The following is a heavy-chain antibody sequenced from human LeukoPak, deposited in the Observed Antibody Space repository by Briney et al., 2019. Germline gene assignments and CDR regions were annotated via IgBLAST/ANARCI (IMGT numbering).Heavy chain of an antibody. CDR1: GGSISSYY. Sequence: PSETLSLTCTVSGGSISSYYWSWIRQPPGKGLEWIGYIYYSGSTNYNPSLKSRVTISVDTSKNQFSLKLSSVTAADTAVYYCARGVEMATISAFDIWGQGTMVTVSS. V-gene: IGHV4-59*01. CDR3: ARGVEMATISAFDI. CDR2: IYYSGST. J-gene: IGHJ3*02. D-gene: IGHD5-24*01.